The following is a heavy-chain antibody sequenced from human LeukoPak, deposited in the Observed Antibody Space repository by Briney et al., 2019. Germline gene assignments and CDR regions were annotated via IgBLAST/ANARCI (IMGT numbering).Heavy chain of an antibody. V-gene: IGHV1-3*01. CDR1: GYTFTSYV. CDR2: INGGNGDT. CDR3: ARDSRDGYNFDY. Sequence: ASVKVSCKASGYTFTSYVMHWVRQAPGQRLEWMGWINGGNGDTRYSQKFQGRVTITGDTSASTAYMELSSLRSEDTAVYYCARDSRDGYNFDYWGQGTLVTVSS. J-gene: IGHJ4*02. D-gene: IGHD5-24*01.